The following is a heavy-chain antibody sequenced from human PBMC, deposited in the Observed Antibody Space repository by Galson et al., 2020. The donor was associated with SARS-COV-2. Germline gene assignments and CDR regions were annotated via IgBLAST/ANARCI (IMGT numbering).Heavy chain of an antibody. Sequence: GESLKISCAASGFTFSSYEMNWVRQAPGKGLEWVSYISSSGSTIYYADSVKGRFTISRDNAKNSLYLQMNSLRAEDMAVYYCARDLVARPGIAAAGTGYWGQGTLVTVSS. CDR3: ARDLVARPGIAAAGTGY. CDR2: ISSSGSTI. D-gene: IGHD6-13*01. V-gene: IGHV3-48*03. J-gene: IGHJ4*02. CDR1: GFTFSSYE.